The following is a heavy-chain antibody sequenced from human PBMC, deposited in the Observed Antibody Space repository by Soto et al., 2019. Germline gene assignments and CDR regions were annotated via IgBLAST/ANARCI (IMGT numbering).Heavy chain of an antibody. Sequence: EVQMLQPGGGLVQPGGSLRLSCAASGFIFSNYAMNWVRQAPGKGLEWVSIVTSRGDTTYYADSVKGRFTISRDNSKNTLYLQVNSLTAEDTAVYYCAKDRLGGGLDYWGQGTLVSVSS. V-gene: IGHV3-23*01. J-gene: IGHJ4*02. CDR1: GFIFSNYA. D-gene: IGHD3-16*01. CDR3: AKDRLGGGLDY. CDR2: VTSRGDTT.